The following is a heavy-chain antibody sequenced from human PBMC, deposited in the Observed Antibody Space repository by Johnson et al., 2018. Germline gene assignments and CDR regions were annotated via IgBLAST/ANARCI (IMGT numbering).Heavy chain of an antibody. Sequence: QVQLVQSGGGVVQPGRSLRLSCAASGFTFSSYAMHWVRQAPGKGLEWVAVISYDGSNKYYADSVKGRFTISRDNSKNTLYLQMNILRAEDTSVYYCARGTHYYDGRGYPVGAFDIWGQGTMVTVSS. D-gene: IGHD3-22*01. CDR3: ARGTHYYDGRGYPVGAFDI. CDR1: GFTFSSYA. V-gene: IGHV3-30-3*01. CDR2: ISYDGSNK. J-gene: IGHJ3*02.